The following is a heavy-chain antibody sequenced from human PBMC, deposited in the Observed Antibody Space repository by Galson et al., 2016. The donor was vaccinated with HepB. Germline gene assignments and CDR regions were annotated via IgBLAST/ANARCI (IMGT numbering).Heavy chain of an antibody. D-gene: IGHD3-3*01. CDR1: GFSFSSYW. V-gene: IGHV3-7*01. CDR3: VCSFSDFWSGYQDY. J-gene: IGHJ4*02. CDR2: IKHDGRDK. Sequence: SLRLSCAASGFSFSSYWMTWVRQAPGKGLEWVANIKHDGRDKKYVDSVKGRFTISRDNTKKSLFLQMHSLRVEDTGVYYCVCSFSDFWSGYQDYWGQGTLVTVSS.